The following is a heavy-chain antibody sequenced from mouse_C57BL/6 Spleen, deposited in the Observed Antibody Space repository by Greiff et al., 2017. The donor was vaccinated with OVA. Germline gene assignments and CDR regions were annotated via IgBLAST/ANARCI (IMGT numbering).Heavy chain of an antibody. CDR3: ARDSFFYAMDY. Sequence: QGVSSCGFIVKPGGSLKLSCAASGFTFSSYAMSWVRQTPEKRLEWVATISDGGSYTYYPDNVKGRFTISRDNAKNNLYLQMSHLKSEDTAMYYCARDSFFYAMDYWGQGTSVTVSS. CDR1: GFTFSSYA. CDR2: ISDGGSYT. J-gene: IGHJ4*01. V-gene: IGHV5-4*01.